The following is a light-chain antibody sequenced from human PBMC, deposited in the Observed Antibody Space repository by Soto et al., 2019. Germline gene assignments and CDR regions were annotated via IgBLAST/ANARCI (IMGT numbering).Light chain of an antibody. CDR1: QGIGSS. Sequence: DIQMTQSPSSLSASVGDRVTITCRASQGIGSSLAWYQQKPGKVPKLLIYLASSLQSGVPSRFSGSGSGTEFTLTISSLQPEDVATYYCQKYNSAPWTFGQGTKVDIK. V-gene: IGKV1-27*01. J-gene: IGKJ1*01. CDR3: QKYNSAPWT. CDR2: LAS.